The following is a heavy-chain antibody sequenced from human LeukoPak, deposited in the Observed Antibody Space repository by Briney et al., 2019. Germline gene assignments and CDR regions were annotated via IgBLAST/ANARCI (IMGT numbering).Heavy chain of an antibody. CDR3: ARVSGITMIVVVKDDAFDI. Sequence: SETLSLTCTVSRGSISSSSYYWGWIRQPPGKGLEWIGSIYYRGNTYYNPSLKSRVTISVDTSKNQFSLKLSSVTAADTAVYYCARVSGITMIVVVKDDAFDIWGQGTMVTVSS. CDR2: IYYRGNT. D-gene: IGHD3-22*01. CDR1: RGSISSSSYY. J-gene: IGHJ3*02. V-gene: IGHV4-39*07.